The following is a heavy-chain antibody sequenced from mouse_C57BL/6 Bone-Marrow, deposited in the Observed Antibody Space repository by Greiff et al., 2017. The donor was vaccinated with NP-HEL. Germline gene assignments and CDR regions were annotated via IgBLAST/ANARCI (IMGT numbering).Heavy chain of an antibody. CDR1: GFSLTSYG. V-gene: IGHV2-2*01. CDR2: IWSGGST. CDR3: ARGGDYGSSYWYFDV. D-gene: IGHD1-1*01. J-gene: IGHJ1*03. Sequence: VKLMESGPGLVQPSQSLSITCTVSGFSLTSYGVHWVRQSPGKGLEWLGVIWSGGSTDSNAAFISSLSISKDNSKSQVFFKMNSLQADDTAIYYCARGGDYGSSYWYFDVWGTGTTVTVSS.